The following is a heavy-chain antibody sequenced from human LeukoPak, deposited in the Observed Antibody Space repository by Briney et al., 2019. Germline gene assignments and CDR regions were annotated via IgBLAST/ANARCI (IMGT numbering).Heavy chain of an antibody. CDR3: TPDWGSGWYLGGQNAFDI. CDR2: LISKACCGTT. Sequence: GGSLILSCAASGFTFSSYGMTWVRHAPGRGLEGFGRLISKACCGTTESAATLKERITMSREDSKNTVYLKMSSLNTADTAIYYCTPDWGSGWYLGGQNAFDIWGQGTMVTVSS. V-gene: IGHV3-15*01. CDR1: GFTFSSYG. D-gene: IGHD6-19*01. J-gene: IGHJ3*02.